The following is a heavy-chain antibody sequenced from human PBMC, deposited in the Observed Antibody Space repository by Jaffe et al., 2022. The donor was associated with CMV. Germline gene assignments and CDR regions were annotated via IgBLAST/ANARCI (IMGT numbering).Heavy chain of an antibody. CDR3: ARDAEERSHHTHGATGGGWFDP. J-gene: IGHJ5*02. D-gene: IGHD1-1*01. CDR2: IWYDGSNK. V-gene: IGHV3-33*08. Sequence: QVQLVESGGGVVQPGRSLRLSCAASGFTFSSYGMHWVRQAPGKGLEWVAVIWYDGSNKYYADSVKGRFTISRDNSKNTLYLQMNSLRAEDTAVYYCARDAEERSHHTHGATGGGWFDPWGQGTLVTVSS. CDR1: GFTFSSYG.